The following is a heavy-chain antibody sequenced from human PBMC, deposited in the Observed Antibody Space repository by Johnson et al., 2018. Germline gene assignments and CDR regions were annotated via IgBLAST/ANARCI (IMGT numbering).Heavy chain of an antibody. J-gene: IGHJ6*02. CDR3: SRDVGDVNYYYYYGMDV. D-gene: IGHD3-16*01. CDR1: GFTFSSYA. CDR2: ISYVGSNK. Sequence: QVQLVQSGGGVVQPGRSLRLSCAASGFTFSSYAMHWVRQAPGKGLEWVAVISYVGSNKYYADSVNGRFTISRDKSKNTLFLQMNSLRGEDTAVYYCSRDVGDVNYYYYYGMDVWGQGTTVTVSS. V-gene: IGHV3-30-3*01.